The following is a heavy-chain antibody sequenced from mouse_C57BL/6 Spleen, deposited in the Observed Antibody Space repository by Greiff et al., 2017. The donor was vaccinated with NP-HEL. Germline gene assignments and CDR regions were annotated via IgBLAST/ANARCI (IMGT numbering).Heavy chain of an antibody. CDR1: GYSITSGYY. Sequence: DVKLVESGPGLVKPSQSLSLTCSVTGYSITSGYYWNWIRQFPGNKLEWMGYISYDGSNNYNPSLKNRISITRDTSKNQFFLKLNSVTTEDTATYYCAREPLYDYGGAYWGQGTLVTVSA. CDR2: ISYDGSN. CDR3: AREPLYDYGGAY. D-gene: IGHD2-4*01. V-gene: IGHV3-6*01. J-gene: IGHJ3*01.